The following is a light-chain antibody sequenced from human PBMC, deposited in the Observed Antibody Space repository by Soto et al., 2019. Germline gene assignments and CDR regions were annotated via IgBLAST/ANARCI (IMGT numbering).Light chain of an antibody. J-gene: IGKJ1*01. V-gene: IGKV3-15*01. Sequence: EIVLTQSPGTLSLSTGERATLSCRASQSVSSNLAWYQQKPGQAPRLLIYEASTRATGVPDRFSGSGYGREFTLTISSLQSEDSAVYSCQQYNDWPPAFGQGTKVDI. CDR2: EAS. CDR3: QQYNDWPPA. CDR1: QSVSSN.